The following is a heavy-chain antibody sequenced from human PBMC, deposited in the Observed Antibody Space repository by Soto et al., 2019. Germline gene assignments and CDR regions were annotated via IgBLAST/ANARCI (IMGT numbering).Heavy chain of an antibody. Sequence: GASVKVSCKASGYTFTGYYMHWVRQAPGQGLEWMGWINPNSGGTNYAQKFQGWVTMTRDTSISTAYMELSRLRSDDTAVYYCARGIVGATQGASDIWGQGTMVTVSS. D-gene: IGHD1-26*01. CDR1: GYTFTGYY. V-gene: IGHV1-2*04. J-gene: IGHJ3*02. CDR2: INPNSGGT. CDR3: ARGIVGATQGASDI.